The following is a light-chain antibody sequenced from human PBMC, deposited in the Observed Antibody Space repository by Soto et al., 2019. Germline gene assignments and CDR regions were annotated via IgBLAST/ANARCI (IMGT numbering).Light chain of an antibody. CDR3: QQYNNWPLT. J-gene: IGKJ4*01. Sequence: ELQLPQSSGTLSLSHGARATLSCRASQSVSNNYLAWYQQQPGQAPRLLIYGASNRATGIPDRVSGSGSGTEFTLTISSLQSEELAVYDCQQYNNWPLTFGGGTKVDIK. CDR2: GAS. CDR1: QSVSNNY. V-gene: IGKV3-20*01.